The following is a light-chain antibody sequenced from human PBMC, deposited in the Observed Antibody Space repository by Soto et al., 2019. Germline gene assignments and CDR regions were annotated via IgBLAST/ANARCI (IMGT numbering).Light chain of an antibody. CDR2: EVT. Sequence: QSVLTQPASVSGSPGRSMTISWTGTTSDVGIYNLVSWYQQHPGKAPKLMIYEVTKRPSGVSNRFSGSKSGNAASLTISGLQAEDESDYYCCSYAGTSYVFGTGTKVTVL. CDR1: TSDVGIYNL. J-gene: IGLJ1*01. CDR3: CSYAGTSYV. V-gene: IGLV2-23*02.